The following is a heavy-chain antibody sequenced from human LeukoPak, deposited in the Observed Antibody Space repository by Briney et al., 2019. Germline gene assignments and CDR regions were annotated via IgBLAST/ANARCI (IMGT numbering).Heavy chain of an antibody. J-gene: IGHJ6*03. Sequence: PSETLSLTCAVYGGSFSGYYWSWIRQPPGKGLEWIGEINHSGSTNYNPSLKSRVTISVDTSKNQFSLKLSSVTAADTAVYYCAREVVTIFGVVPLWYYMDVWGKGTTVTVSS. CDR3: AREVVTIFGVVPLWYYMDV. CDR1: GGSFSGYY. V-gene: IGHV4-34*01. CDR2: INHSGST. D-gene: IGHD3-3*01.